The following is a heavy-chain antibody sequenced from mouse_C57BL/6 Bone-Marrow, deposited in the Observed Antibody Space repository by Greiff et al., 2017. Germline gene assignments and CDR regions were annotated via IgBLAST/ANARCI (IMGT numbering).Heavy chain of an antibody. D-gene: IGHD4-1*01. Sequence: EVQLQQSGPELVKPGASVKIPCKASGYTFTDYNMDWVKQSHGKSLEWIGDINPNNGGTIYNQKCKGKATLTVDKSSSTAYMELRSLTSEDTAVYYCASSPLGRGAMDYWGQGTSVTVSS. CDR1: GYTFTDYN. CDR2: INPNNGGT. V-gene: IGHV1-18*01. J-gene: IGHJ4*01. CDR3: ASSPLGRGAMDY.